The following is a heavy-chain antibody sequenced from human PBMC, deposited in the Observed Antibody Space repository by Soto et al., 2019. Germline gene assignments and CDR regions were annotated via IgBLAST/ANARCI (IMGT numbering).Heavy chain of an antibody. Sequence: GEALKISCKASGYSFTSYWITWVRQMPVKGLEGVGRIDPSGSYTDYSPSFQGHVTISADKSISTAYLQWSSLKASDTAMYYCARLPLAAAYSDANSWGQGTLVTVSS. CDR2: IDPSGSYT. CDR3: ARLPLAAAYSDANS. D-gene: IGHD6-13*01. J-gene: IGHJ4*02. CDR1: GYSFTSYW. V-gene: IGHV5-10-1*01.